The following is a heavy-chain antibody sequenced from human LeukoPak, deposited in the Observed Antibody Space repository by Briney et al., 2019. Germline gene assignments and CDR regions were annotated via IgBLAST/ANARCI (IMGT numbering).Heavy chain of an antibody. V-gene: IGHV4-34*01. Sequence: SETLSLTCAVYGGSFSGYYWGWIRQPPGKGLEWIGEINHSGSTNYNPSLKSRVTISVDTSKNQFSLKLSSVTAADTAVYYCARDKGSSGLDYWGQGTLVTVSS. J-gene: IGHJ4*02. CDR1: GGSFSGYY. CDR3: ARDKGSSGLDY. CDR2: INHSGST. D-gene: IGHD6-25*01.